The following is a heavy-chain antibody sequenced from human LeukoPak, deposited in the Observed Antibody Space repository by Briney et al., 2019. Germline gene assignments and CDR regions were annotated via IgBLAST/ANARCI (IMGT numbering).Heavy chain of an antibody. D-gene: IGHD4-17*01. J-gene: IGHJ4*02. CDR1: GGSISSYY. CDR2: IYYSGST. CDR3: ARERAVTTYYYFDY. Sequence: PSETLSLTCTVSGGSISSYYWSWIRQPPGRGLEWIGYIYYSGSTNYNPSLKSRVTISVDTSKNQFSLKLSSVTAADTAVYYCARERAVTTYYYFDYWGQGTLVTVSS. V-gene: IGHV4-59*01.